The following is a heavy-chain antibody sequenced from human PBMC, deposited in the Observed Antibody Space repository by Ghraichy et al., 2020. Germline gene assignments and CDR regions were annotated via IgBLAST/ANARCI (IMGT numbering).Heavy chain of an antibody. J-gene: IGHJ4*02. V-gene: IGHV1-2*06. D-gene: IGHD6-19*01. Sequence: ASVKVSCKASGYTFTGYYMHWVRQAPGQGLEWMGRINPNSGGTNYAQKFQGRVTMTRDTSISTAYMELSRLRSDDTAVYYCAREYSSGWYAYADWGQGTLVTVSS. CDR3: AREYSSGWYAYAD. CDR1: GYTFTGYY. CDR2: INPNSGGT.